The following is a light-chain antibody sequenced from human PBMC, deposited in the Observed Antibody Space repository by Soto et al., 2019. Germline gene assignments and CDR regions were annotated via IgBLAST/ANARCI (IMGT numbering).Light chain of an antibody. V-gene: IGKV3-15*01. CDR3: QQYRNWPPLP. CDR1: QSVGCA. J-gene: IGKJ4*01. Sequence: EIVMTQSPATLSVSPGETATLSCRASQSVGCAVAWYQHKPSQAPRLLIVGASIRAPGVPGRFSGGGSGTEFTFTISSLQSEDFAVYYCQQYRNWPPLPFGGGTSVEIK. CDR2: GAS.